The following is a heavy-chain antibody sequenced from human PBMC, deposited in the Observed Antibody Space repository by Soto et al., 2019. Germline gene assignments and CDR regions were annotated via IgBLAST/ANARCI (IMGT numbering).Heavy chain of an antibody. V-gene: IGHV3-20*01. CDR3: ARGDSSGWYSAFDI. CDR1: GFTFDDYG. CDR2: INWNGGST. D-gene: IGHD6-19*01. J-gene: IGHJ3*02. Sequence: PGGSLRLSCAASGFTFDDYGMSWVRQAPGKGLEWVSGINWNGGSTGYADSVKGRFTISRDNAKNSLYLQMNSLRAEDTALYHCARGDSSGWYSAFDIWGQGTMVTVS.